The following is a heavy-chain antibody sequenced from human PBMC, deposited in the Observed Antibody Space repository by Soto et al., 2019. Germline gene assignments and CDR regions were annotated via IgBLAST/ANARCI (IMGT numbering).Heavy chain of an antibody. Sequence: EVQLLESGGGLVQPGGSLRLSCAASGFTFSRYAMSWVRQAPGKGLEWVSAISGSGGSTYYADSVKGRFTISRDNSKNRCYLQMSGVRDEDTAVYYYAKDQGACGGGRCCSATPGLLYYYCGMDVWGQGTTVTVSS. CDR3: AKDQGACGGGRCCSATPGLLYYYCGMDV. CDR1: GFTFSRYA. V-gene: IGHV3-23*01. D-gene: IGHD2-15*01. J-gene: IGHJ6*02. CDR2: ISGSGGST.